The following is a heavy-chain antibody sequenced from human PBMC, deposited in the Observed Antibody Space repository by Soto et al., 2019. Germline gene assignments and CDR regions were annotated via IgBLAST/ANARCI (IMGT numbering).Heavy chain of an antibody. CDR2: ISYSGST. Sequence: SETLSLTCTVSGAPMSSHYWTWLRQSPGKGLEWIGYISYSGSTYYNPSHKSRVTISADTSRNQFSLKLSAVISADTAVYYCARADPDASVGYWGQGTLVTVS. CDR3: ARADPDASVGY. D-gene: IGHD3-16*01. V-gene: IGHV4-59*11. J-gene: IGHJ4*02. CDR1: GAPMSSHY.